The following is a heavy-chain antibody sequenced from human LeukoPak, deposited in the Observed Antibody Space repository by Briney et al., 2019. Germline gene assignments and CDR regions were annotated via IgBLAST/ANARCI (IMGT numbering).Heavy chain of an antibody. J-gene: IGHJ6*02. V-gene: IGHV3-23*01. CDR3: AKGDISIFAIMDV. CDR2: ISAGGDNT. D-gene: IGHD3-3*01. Sequence: PGGSLRLSCAASGFTFSSYAMSWVRQAPGKGLEWVSGISAGGDNTYYADSVKGRFTISRDKSKNTPYLQMNSLRVEDTAVYYCAKGDISIFAIMDVWGQGTTVTVSS. CDR1: GFTFSSYA.